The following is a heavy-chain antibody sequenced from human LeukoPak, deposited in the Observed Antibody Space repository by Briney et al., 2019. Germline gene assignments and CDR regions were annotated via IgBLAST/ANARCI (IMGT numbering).Heavy chain of an antibody. D-gene: IGHD6-6*01. CDR1: GFTFSSYA. V-gene: IGHV3-23*01. CDR2: ISGGGDFI. J-gene: IGHJ4*02. CDR3: AKVHGSSLSRARFAY. Sequence: GGSLRLSCAASGFTFSSYAVNWVRQAPGKGLEWVSAISGGGDFIYYAKSVKGRFTISRDNSKSTVYLQMNSLRAEDTAKYYCAKVHGSSLSRARFAYWGPGTLVTVSS.